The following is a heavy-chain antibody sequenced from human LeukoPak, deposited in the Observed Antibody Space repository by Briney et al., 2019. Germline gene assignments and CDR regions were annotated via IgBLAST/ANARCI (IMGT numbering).Heavy chain of an antibody. V-gene: IGHV3-11*06. CDR3: ARDVAAAGSQDYYYYGMDV. Sequence: GGSLRLSCAASGFTFSDYYMSWIRQAPGKGLEWVSYISSSSSYTNYADSVKGRFTISRDNAKNSLYLQMNSLRAEDTAVYYCARDVAAAGSQDYYYYGMDVWGQGTTVTVSS. CDR2: ISSSSSYT. J-gene: IGHJ6*02. D-gene: IGHD6-13*01. CDR1: GFTFSDYY.